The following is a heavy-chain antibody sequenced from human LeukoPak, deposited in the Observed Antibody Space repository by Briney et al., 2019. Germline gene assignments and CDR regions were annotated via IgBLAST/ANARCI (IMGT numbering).Heavy chain of an antibody. J-gene: IGHJ5*02. Sequence: ASVKVSCKASGYTFTSYNIIWVRQAPGQGLEWMAWISPYNGNTNYAQNLQGRVTLTLDTSTTTAYMELRSLRSDDTAVYYCARRASNWFDPWGQGTLVTVSS. CDR2: ISPYNGNT. CDR1: GYTFTSYN. CDR3: ARRASNWFDP. V-gene: IGHV1-18*04.